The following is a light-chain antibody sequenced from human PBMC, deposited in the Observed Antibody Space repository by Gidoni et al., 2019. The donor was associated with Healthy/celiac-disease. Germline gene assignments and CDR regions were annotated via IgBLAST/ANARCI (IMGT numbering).Light chain of an antibody. CDR1: QSVSSY. V-gene: IGKV3-11*01. Sequence: EIVLTQSPATLSFSPGARATLSCMASQSVSSYLTWYQQKPGQAPRLLLYDASIRATGIPARFSGSGSGTDFTLTISSLEPEEFAVYYCQQRSNWPPITFGQGTRLEIK. J-gene: IGKJ5*01. CDR3: QQRSNWPPIT. CDR2: DAS.